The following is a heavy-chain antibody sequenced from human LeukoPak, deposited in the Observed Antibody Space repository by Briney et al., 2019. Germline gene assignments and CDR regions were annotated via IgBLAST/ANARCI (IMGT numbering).Heavy chain of an antibody. CDR2: INHSGST. Sequence: SETLSLTCAVFGGSFGGYYWSWIRQPPGKGLEWIGEINHSGSTNYNPFLKSRVTISVDTSKNQFSLKLSSVTAADTAVYYCARVWQQLVRGYYYYGMDVWGQGTTVTVSS. CDR1: GGSFGGYY. V-gene: IGHV4-34*01. J-gene: IGHJ6*02. D-gene: IGHD6-13*01. CDR3: ARVWQQLVRGYYYYGMDV.